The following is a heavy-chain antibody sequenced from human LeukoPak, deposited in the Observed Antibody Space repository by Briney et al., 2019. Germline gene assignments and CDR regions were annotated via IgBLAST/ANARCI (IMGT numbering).Heavy chain of an antibody. J-gene: IGHJ6*03. D-gene: IGHD6-19*01. Sequence: KSSQTLSLTCTVSGGSLSSSSYYWGWIRQPPGKGLEWIGSIYYSGSTYHNPSLKRRVTISVDTSKNQFSLKLSSVTAADTAVYYCARLVSSGWLDYYYYYMDVWGKGTTVTVSS. CDR1: GGSLSSSSYY. V-gene: IGHV4-39*01. CDR3: ARLVSSGWLDYYYYYMDV. CDR2: IYYSGST.